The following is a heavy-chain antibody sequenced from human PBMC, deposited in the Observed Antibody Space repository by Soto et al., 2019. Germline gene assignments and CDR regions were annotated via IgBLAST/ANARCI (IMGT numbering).Heavy chain of an antibody. CDR1: GYTFTSYD. Sequence: QVQLVQSGAEVKKPGASVKVSCKASGYTFTSYDINWVRQATGQGLEWMGWMNPNSGNTGYAQKFQGRVTMTRNTSISTDYMELSSLRSEDTAVYYCAREEGGRWGYYYYMDVWGKGTTVTVSS. D-gene: IGHD3-16*01. V-gene: IGHV1-8*01. CDR3: AREEGGRWGYYYYMDV. CDR2: MNPNSGNT. J-gene: IGHJ6*03.